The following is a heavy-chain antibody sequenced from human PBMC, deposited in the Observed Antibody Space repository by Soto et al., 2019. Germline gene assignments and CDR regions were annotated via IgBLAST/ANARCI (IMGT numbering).Heavy chain of an antibody. CDR1: GYTFTSYA. Sequence: ASVKVSCTASGYTFTSYAMHWVRQAPGQRLEWMGWINAGNGNTKYSQKFQGRVTITRDTSASTAYMELSSLRSEDTAVYYCASAGVRFLEWPGAFDIWGQGTMVTVSS. J-gene: IGHJ3*02. V-gene: IGHV1-3*01. D-gene: IGHD3-3*01. CDR3: ASAGVRFLEWPGAFDI. CDR2: INAGNGNT.